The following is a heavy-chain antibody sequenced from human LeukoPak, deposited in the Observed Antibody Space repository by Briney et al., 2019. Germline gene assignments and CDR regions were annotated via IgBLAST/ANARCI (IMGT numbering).Heavy chain of an antibody. Sequence: ASVKVSCKASGHTFINYGIGWVRRAPGQGLEWMGWTSDYMGNRNTDYAQKFQGRVSMTTDSSTSTAYMELRSLTSDDTAVYYCARARHVGSSTDAFDIWGQGTMVTVSS. V-gene: IGHV1-18*01. D-gene: IGHD1-26*01. CDR3: ARARHVGSSTDAFDI. CDR1: GHTFINYG. J-gene: IGHJ3*02. CDR2: TSDYMGNR.